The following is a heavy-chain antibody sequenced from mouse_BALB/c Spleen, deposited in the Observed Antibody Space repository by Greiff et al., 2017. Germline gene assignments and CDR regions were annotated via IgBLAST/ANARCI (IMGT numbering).Heavy chain of an antibody. CDR1: GFNIKDTY. CDR2: IDPANGNT. J-gene: IGHJ4*01. Sequence: EVQLQQSGAELVKPGASVKLSCTASGFNIKDTYMHWVKQRPEQGLEWIGRIDPANGNTKYDPKFQGKATITADTSSNTAYLQLSSLTSEDTAVYYCARWRGSYAMDYWGQGTSVTVSS. V-gene: IGHV14-3*02. CDR3: ARWRGSYAMDY.